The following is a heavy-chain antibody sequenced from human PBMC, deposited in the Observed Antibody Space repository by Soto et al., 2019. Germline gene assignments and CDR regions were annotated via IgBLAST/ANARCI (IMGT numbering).Heavy chain of an antibody. CDR1: GFTFSGYW. V-gene: IGHV3-74*03. CDR2: IKSDGSGT. J-gene: IGHJ4*02. D-gene: IGHD3-3*01. CDR3: AKGKAHTLFGVDTLFDY. Sequence: LRLSCAASGFTFSGYWMHWVRQAPGKGLEWVSRIKSDGSGTTYADSVKGRFSISRDNAKKTLYLQMNSLRAEDTAIYYCAKGKAHTLFGVDTLFDYWGQGTLVTVSS.